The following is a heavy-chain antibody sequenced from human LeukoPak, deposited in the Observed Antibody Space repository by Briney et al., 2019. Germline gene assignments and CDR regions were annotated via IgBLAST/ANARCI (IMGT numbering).Heavy chain of an antibody. CDR1: GYTFTSYD. CDR3: ARGGRDGYNL. D-gene: IGHD5-24*01. CDR2: MNPNSGNT. J-gene: IGHJ5*02. Sequence: AASVPDSCKASGYTFTSYDINWVRQATGQGLEWMGWMNPNSGNTDYAHKFQGRVTMTRNTSISTAYMELSSLRSEDTAVYYCARGGRDGYNLWGQGTLVTVSS. V-gene: IGHV1-8*01.